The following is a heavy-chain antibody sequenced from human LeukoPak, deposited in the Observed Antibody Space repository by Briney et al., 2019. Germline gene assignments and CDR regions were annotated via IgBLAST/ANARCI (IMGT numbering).Heavy chain of an antibody. D-gene: IGHD6-13*01. V-gene: IGHV3-30-3*01. Sequence: GGSLRLSCAASGFTFSSNAMHWVRQAPGKGLEWVAVITYDGSNKYYADSVKGRFTISRDNSKNTLYLQMNSLRAEDTAVYYCARPRGPHITFAAAIFDYWGQGTLVTVSS. CDR3: ARPRGPHITFAAAIFDY. CDR1: GFTFSSNA. J-gene: IGHJ4*02. CDR2: ITYDGSNK.